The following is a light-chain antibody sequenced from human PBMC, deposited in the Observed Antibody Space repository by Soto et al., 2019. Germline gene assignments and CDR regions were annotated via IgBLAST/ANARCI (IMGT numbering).Light chain of an antibody. Sequence: IQMTQSPSTLSGSVGDRVTITCRASQSISNWLAWYQQKPGKAPKLLIYDASSMESGVPSRFSGSGSGTDFTLTISSLEPEDFAVYYCQQRSNLFGQGTRLEIK. J-gene: IGKJ5*01. CDR2: DAS. V-gene: IGKV1-5*01. CDR3: QQRSNL. CDR1: QSISNW.